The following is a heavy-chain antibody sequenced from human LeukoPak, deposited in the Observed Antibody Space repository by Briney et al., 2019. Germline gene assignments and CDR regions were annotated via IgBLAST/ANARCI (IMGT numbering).Heavy chain of an antibody. D-gene: IGHD4-23*01. CDR3: ARGYGGNPLTEYFQH. CDR1: GYTFTSYG. Sequence: GASVKVSCKASGYTFTSYGMNWVRQAPGQGLEWMGWINTNTGNPTYAQGFTGRFVFSLDTSVSTAYLQISSLKAEDTAVYYCARGYGGNPLTEYFQHWGQGTLVTVSS. CDR2: INTNTGNP. J-gene: IGHJ1*01. V-gene: IGHV7-4-1*02.